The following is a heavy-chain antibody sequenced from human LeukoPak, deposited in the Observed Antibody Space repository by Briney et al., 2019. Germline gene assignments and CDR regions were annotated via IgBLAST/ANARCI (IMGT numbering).Heavy chain of an antibody. D-gene: IGHD3-16*01. J-gene: IGHJ4*02. V-gene: IGHV3-23*01. CDR1: GFTLSSYV. CDR3: AKHSDYTHYYIDY. Sequence: RGSLTETFAASGFTLSSYVISWVRQAPGRGLEWVSGISGSCGNKYFVDSVNGRFTLSRDNSKNALYLQMNSLRAEDTAVYYCAKHSDYTHYYIDYWGQSTGHTVSS. CDR2: ISGSCGNK.